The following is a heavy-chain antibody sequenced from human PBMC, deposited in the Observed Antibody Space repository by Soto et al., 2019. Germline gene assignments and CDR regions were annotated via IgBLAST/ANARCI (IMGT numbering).Heavy chain of an antibody. CDR3: AKPHYDFWSGYPDY. Sequence: GGSLRLSCAASGFTFSSYGMHWVRQAPGKGLEWVAVISYDGSNKYYADSVKGRFTISRDNSKNTLYLQMNSLGAEDTAVYYCAKPHYDFWSGYPDYWGQGTLVTVSS. V-gene: IGHV3-30*18. CDR2: ISYDGSNK. J-gene: IGHJ4*02. CDR1: GFTFSSYG. D-gene: IGHD3-3*01.